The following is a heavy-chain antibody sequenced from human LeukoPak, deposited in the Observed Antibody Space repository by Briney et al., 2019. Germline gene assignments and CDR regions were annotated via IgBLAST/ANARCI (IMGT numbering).Heavy chain of an antibody. CDR2: ISGSGSST. CDR1: GFTFSSYA. Sequence: RGSLRLSCAASGFTFSSYAMSWVRQAPGKGLEWVSAISGSGSSTYYADSVKGRFTISRDNSKNMLNLEMNSLRAEDTAIYYCAKERYSSSWYSVAKDYWGQGTLVTVSS. V-gene: IGHV3-23*01. CDR3: AKERYSSSWYSVAKDY. J-gene: IGHJ4*02. D-gene: IGHD6-13*01.